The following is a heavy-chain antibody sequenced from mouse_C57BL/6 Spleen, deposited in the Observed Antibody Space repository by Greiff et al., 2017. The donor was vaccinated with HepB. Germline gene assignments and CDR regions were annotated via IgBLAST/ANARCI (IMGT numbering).Heavy chain of an antibody. V-gene: IGHV1-80*01. CDR3: ARRTYGNYPYAMDY. CDR1: GYAFSSYW. D-gene: IGHD2-1*01. J-gene: IGHJ4*01. CDR2: IYPGDGDT. Sequence: VKVVESGAELVKPGASVKISCKASGYAFSSYWMNWVKQRPGKGLEWIGQIYPGDGDTNYNGKFKGKATLTADKSSSTAYMQLSSLTSEDSAVYFCARRTYGNYPYAMDYWGQGTPVTVSS.